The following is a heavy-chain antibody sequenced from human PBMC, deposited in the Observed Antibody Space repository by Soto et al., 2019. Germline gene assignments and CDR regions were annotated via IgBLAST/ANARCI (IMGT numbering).Heavy chain of an antibody. CDR2: ISGSGGST. Sequence: EVQLLESGGGLVQPGGSLRLSFAASGFTFRSYAMRWVRQAPVKGLEWVSAISGSGGSTYYADSVKGRFTISRDNSKNTLYLQMNSLRAEDTAVYYCARRGSGSYYDYWGQGTLVTVSS. V-gene: IGHV3-23*01. CDR1: GFTFRSYA. D-gene: IGHD1-26*01. CDR3: ARRGSGSYYDY. J-gene: IGHJ4*02.